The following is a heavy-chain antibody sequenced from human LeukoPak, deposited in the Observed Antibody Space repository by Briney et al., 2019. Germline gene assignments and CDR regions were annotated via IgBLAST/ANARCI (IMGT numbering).Heavy chain of an antibody. Sequence: GGSLRLSCAASGFTFSSYGMHWVRQAPGKGLEWVAVIWYDGSEKHYADSVRGRFTISRDNSKNTLYLQMNSLRAEDTAVYYCARDGYYGSGSYRPYYFGYWGQGTLVTVSS. D-gene: IGHD3-10*01. J-gene: IGHJ4*02. V-gene: IGHV3-33*01. CDR3: ARDGYYGSGSYRPYYFGY. CDR2: IWYDGSEK. CDR1: GFTFSSYG.